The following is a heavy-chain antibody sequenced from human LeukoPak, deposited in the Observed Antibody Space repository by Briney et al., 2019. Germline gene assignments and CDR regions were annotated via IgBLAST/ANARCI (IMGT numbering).Heavy chain of an antibody. V-gene: IGHV1-46*01. CDR3: ARDGGSGYANWYFDL. CDR2: INPSGGST. Sequence: ASVKVSCKASGYTFTSCYMHWVRQAPGQGLEWMGIINPSGGSTSYAQKFQGRVTMTRDTSTSTVYMELSSLRSEDTAVYYCARDGGSGYANWYFDLWGCGTLVTVSS. D-gene: IGHD5-12*01. J-gene: IGHJ2*01. CDR1: GYTFTSCY.